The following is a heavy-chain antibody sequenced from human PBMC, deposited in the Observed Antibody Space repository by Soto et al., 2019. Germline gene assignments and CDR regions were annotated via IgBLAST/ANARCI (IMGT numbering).Heavy chain of an antibody. J-gene: IGHJ6*02. CDR3: ATDYGDSDYYGMDV. CDR1: GYSFTSYW. D-gene: IGHD4-17*01. Sequence: GGSLKISCKGSGYSFTSYWISWVRQMPGKGLEWMGRIDPSDSYTNYSPSFQGHVTISADKSISTAYLQWSSLKASDTAMYYCATDYGDSDYYGMDVWGQGTTVTVSS. V-gene: IGHV5-10-1*01. CDR2: IDPSDSYT.